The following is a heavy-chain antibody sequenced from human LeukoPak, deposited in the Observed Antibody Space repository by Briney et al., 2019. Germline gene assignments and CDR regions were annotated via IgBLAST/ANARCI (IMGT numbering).Heavy chain of an antibody. CDR2: IFSNDEK. J-gene: IGHJ4*02. CDR1: GFSLSNARMG. Sequence: SGPTLANPTETLTLTCTVSGFSLSNARMGVSWIRQPPGKALEWLAHIFSNDEKSYSTSLKSRLTISKDTSKSQVVLTMTNMDPVDTATYYCARILSNWGYFDYWGQGTLVTVSS. CDR3: ARILSNWGYFDY. V-gene: IGHV2-26*01. D-gene: IGHD7-27*01.